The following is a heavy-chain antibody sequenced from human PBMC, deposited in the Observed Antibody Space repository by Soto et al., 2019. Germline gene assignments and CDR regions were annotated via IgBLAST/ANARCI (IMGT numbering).Heavy chain of an antibody. V-gene: IGHV1-46*01. D-gene: IGHD4-17*01. J-gene: IGHJ4*02. CDR3: ARDLTTVTTDDQS. CDR2: INPSGGST. Sequence: ASVKVSCKASGYTFTSYYMHWVRQAPGQGLEWMGIINPSGGSTSYAQKFQGRVTMTRDTSTSTVYMEPSSLRSEDTAVYYCARDLTTVTTDDQSWGQGTLVTVSS. CDR1: GYTFTSYY.